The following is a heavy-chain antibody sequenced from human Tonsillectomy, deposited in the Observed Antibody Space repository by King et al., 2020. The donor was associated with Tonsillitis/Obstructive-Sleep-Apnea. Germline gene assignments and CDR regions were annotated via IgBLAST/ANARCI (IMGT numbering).Heavy chain of an antibody. CDR1: GFTFSSYS. V-gene: IGHV3-23*04. J-gene: IGHJ4*02. CDR2: ISGSGGST. CDR3: ANSRGVTTAPIDY. Sequence: VQLVESGGGLVQPGGSLRLSCAASGFTFSSYSMNWVRQVPGKGLEWVSGISGSGGSTYSADSVKGRFAISRDNSKNTLYLQMNSLRAEDTAVYYCANSRGVTTAPIDYWGQGTLVPVSS. D-gene: IGHD3-10*01.